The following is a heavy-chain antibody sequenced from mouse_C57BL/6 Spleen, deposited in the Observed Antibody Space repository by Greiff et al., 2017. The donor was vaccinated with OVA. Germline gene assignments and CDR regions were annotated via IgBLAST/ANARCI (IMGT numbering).Heavy chain of an antibody. CDR1: ISLSTSGMGL. CDR3: WRDLRYFDV. CDR2: WNNDNY. Sequence: QVTLKESGPGILQPSQTLSLACTFSGISLSTSGMGLSWLRKPSGKALEWLVSIWNNDNYYNPALKSRLNISNDTANYQIFLTLTRVDTADSATYYCAWRDLRYFDVWGTGTTVTVSS. J-gene: IGHJ1*03. V-gene: IGHV8-2*01.